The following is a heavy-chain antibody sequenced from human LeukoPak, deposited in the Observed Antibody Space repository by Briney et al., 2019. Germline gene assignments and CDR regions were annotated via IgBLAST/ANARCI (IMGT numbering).Heavy chain of an antibody. D-gene: IGHD6-19*01. CDR1: GASISSSSYY. Sequence: SETLSLTCTVSGASISSSSYYWGWIRQPPGKGLEWIGSIYYSGSTYYNPSLKSRVTISVDTSKNQFSLKLSSVTAADTALYYCARSSGWRSPLRYWGQGTLVTVSS. CDR2: IYYSGST. CDR3: ARSSGWRSPLRY. J-gene: IGHJ4*02. V-gene: IGHV4-39*01.